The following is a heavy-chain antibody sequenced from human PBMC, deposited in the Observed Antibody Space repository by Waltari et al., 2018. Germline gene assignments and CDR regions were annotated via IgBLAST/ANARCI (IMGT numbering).Heavy chain of an antibody. CDR1: GGTFSSYA. J-gene: IGHJ6*02. D-gene: IGHD5-12*01. Sequence: QVQLVQSGAEVKKPGSSVKVSCKASGGTFSSYAISWVRQAPGHGLEWMGGIIPMCGTANEAQKCQGRGTITADESTRTAYMELSSLRSEDTAVYYCARDHRVATIDYYYYGMDVWGQGTTVTVSS. CDR3: ARDHRVATIDYYYYGMDV. V-gene: IGHV1-69*01. CDR2: IIPMCGTA.